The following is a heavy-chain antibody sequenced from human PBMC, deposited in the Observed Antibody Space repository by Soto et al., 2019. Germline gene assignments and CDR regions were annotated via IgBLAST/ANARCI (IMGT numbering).Heavy chain of an antibody. CDR1: GFSLSTSGVG. CDR2: FYWDDDK. V-gene: IGHV2-5*02. Sequence: QITLKESGPTLVKPTQTLTLTCTFSGFSLSTSGVGVGWIRQPPGKALEWLALFYWDDDKRYSPSLKSRLTISKDPAKNQGALTMTNMDPVDTATYYCAHSYGPCFDYWGQGTLVTFSS. D-gene: IGHD3-10*01. CDR3: AHSYGPCFDY. J-gene: IGHJ4*02.